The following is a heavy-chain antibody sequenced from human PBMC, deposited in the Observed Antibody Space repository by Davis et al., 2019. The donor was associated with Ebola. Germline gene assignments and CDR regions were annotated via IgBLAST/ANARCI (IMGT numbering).Heavy chain of an antibody. V-gene: IGHV3-74*01. J-gene: IGHJ5*02. CDR1: GFTFSSYW. Sequence: PGGSLRLSCAASGFTFSSYWMHWVRQTPGTGLVWVSNINGDATITNYADSVKGRFTISRDNAKNTLYLQMNSLRVEDAGLYFCARVATDWVDPWGQGTLVTVSS. CDR2: INGDATIT. CDR3: ARVATDWVDP.